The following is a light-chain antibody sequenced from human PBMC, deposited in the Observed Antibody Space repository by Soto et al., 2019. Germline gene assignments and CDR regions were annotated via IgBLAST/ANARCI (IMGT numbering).Light chain of an antibody. CDR1: QSINTF. V-gene: IGKV1-39*01. CDR2: AAS. J-gene: IGKJ1*01. Sequence: DIPMTQSPSSLSASVGDRVTITCRASQSINTFLNWYQQKPGKAPKLLIYAASSLHSGVPSRFSGSGSGTDFTLTISSLQPEDFATYYCQESHSTPRTFGQGTKVEIK. CDR3: QESHSTPRT.